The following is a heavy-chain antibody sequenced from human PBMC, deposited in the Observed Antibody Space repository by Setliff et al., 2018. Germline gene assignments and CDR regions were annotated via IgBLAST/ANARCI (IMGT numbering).Heavy chain of an antibody. J-gene: IGHJ4*02. CDR3: ARDLSTTVMTRSWYYFDY. CDR1: GYTFTSYD. D-gene: IGHD4-17*01. Sequence: AASVKVSCKASGYTFTSYDINWVRQATGQGLEWMGWMNPNSGNTNYAQNFQGRVTMTTDTSTSTAYMELRSLRSDDTAMYYCARDLSTTVMTRSWYYFDYWGQGTLVTVS. CDR2: MNPNSGNT. V-gene: IGHV1-8*02.